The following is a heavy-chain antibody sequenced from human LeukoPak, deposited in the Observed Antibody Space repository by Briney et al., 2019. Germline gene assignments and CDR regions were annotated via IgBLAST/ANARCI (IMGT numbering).Heavy chain of an antibody. V-gene: IGHV4-61*02. Sequence: SETLSLTCTVSGYSISSGYYWSWIRQPAGKGLEWIGRIYTSGSTNYNPSLKSRVTISVDTSKNQFSLKLSSVTAADTAVYYCARDIVVVVAATPGVWFDPWGQGTLVTVSS. J-gene: IGHJ5*02. D-gene: IGHD2-15*01. CDR1: GYSISSGYY. CDR2: IYTSGST. CDR3: ARDIVVVVAATPGVWFDP.